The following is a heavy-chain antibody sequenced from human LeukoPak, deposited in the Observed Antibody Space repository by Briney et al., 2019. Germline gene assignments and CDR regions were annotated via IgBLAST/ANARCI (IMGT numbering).Heavy chain of an antibody. CDR1: GGTFSSYA. CDR3: VTARSFGY. CDR2: IIPIFGTA. V-gene: IGHV1-69*13. J-gene: IGHJ4*02. Sequence: ASVKVSCKASGGTFSSYAISWVRQAPGQGLEWMGGIIPIFGTANYAQEFQGRVTITADESTSTAYMELSSLRSEDTAVYYCVTARSFGYGGQGTLVTVSS. D-gene: IGHD3-16*02.